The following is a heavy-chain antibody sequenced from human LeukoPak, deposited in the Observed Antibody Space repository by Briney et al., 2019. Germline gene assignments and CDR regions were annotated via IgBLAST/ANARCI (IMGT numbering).Heavy chain of an antibody. CDR2: ISYSGNT. J-gene: IGHJ4*02. V-gene: IGHV4-59*11. CDR3: ARDRGHSGYDLYDY. Sequence: SETLSLTCTVSGGSINGHYWTWIRQPPGKGLEWIGYISYSGNTNYNPSLKSRVTISVDTSKNQFSLKLNSVTAADTAVYYCARDRGHSGYDLYDYWGQGTLVTVSS. D-gene: IGHD5-12*01. CDR1: GGSINGHY.